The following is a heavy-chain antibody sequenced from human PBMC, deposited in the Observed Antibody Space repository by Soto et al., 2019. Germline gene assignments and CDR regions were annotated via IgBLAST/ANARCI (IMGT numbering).Heavy chain of an antibody. Sequence: GGSLRLSCVASGFTFRNYFMNWIRQAPGKGPEWLSYISSDESTVFYADSVKGRFTTSRDNAKNSVYLQMNSLRAEDTAVYYCATLTAPSDYWGQGSLVTVSS. CDR1: GFTFRNYF. CDR3: ATLTAPSDY. D-gene: IGHD2-21*02. V-gene: IGHV3-11*01. J-gene: IGHJ4*02. CDR2: ISSDESTV.